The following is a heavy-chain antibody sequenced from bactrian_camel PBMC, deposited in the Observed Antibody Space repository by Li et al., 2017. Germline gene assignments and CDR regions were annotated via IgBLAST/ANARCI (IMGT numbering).Heavy chain of an antibody. J-gene: IGHJ4*01. CDR1: GYTFNTYS. D-gene: IGHD1*01. CDR2: MIVLGGTT. Sequence: QVQLVESGGGSALAGGSVRLSCAASGYTFNTYSWFRQAPGKEREGVAAMIVLGGTTYYADSVKGRFTIFQDNAKNMVYLQLDSLKPEDTATYYCAAGHTAVVAGFSPNPGDYAYWGQGTQVTVSA. V-gene: IGHV3S1*01. CDR3: AAGHTAVVAGFSPNPGDYAY.